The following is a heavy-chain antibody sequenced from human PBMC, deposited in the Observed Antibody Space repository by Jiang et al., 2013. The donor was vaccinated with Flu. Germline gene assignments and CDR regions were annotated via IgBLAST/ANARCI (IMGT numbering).Heavy chain of an antibody. V-gene: IGHV2-5*02. CDR2: VHWDDDK. CDR1: GFSVSTSGVG. J-gene: IGHJ5*02. D-gene: IGHD3-10*01. CDR3: AHRPDSYSGSGSVWFDP. Sequence: KPTQTLTLTCTFSGFSVSTSGVGVGWIRQPPGKALEWLALVHWDDDKFYSPSLKTRLTITKDTSKNQVVLTLTNMDPVDTATYYCAHRPDSYSGSGSVWFDPWGQGTLVIVSS.